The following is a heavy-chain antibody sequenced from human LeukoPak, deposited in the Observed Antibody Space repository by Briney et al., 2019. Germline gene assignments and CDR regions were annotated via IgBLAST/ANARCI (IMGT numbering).Heavy chain of an antibody. CDR1: GGSISSGGYY. CDR3: ARITVAGTEFYYYYGMDV. V-gene: IGHV4-31*03. J-gene: IGHJ6*02. D-gene: IGHD6-19*01. Sequence: PSETLSLTCTVSGGSISSGGYYWSWIRQHPGKGLEWIGYIYYSGSTYYNPSLKSRVTISVDTSKNQFSLKLSSVTAADTAVYYCARITVAGTEFYYYYGMDVWGQGTTVTVSS. CDR2: IYYSGST.